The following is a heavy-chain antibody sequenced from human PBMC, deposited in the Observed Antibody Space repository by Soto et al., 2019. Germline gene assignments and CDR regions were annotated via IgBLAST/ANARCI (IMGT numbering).Heavy chain of an antibody. CDR3: AKDTYYHDTTGYYVFDY. J-gene: IGHJ4*02. CDR1: EFTFSSYG. CDR2: ISYDGSKK. V-gene: IGHV3-30*18. D-gene: IGHD3-22*01. Sequence: QVQLVESGGGVVQPGRSLTLSCAASEFTFSSYGIHWVRQAPGKGLEWVAVISYDGSKKQYADSVKGRFTISRDNSKNXXNLQMNSLRAEDTAVYYCAKDTYYHDTTGYYVFDYWGQGTLVTVSS.